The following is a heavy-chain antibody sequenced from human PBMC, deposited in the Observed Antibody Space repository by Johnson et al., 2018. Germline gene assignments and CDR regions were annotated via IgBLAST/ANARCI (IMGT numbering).Heavy chain of an antibody. CDR1: GFTFDDYA. Sequence: VQLQESGGGLVKPGRSLRLSCAASGFTFDDYAMHWVRQAPGKGLEWVSGISWNSGSIGYADSVKGRLTISRDTAKNSLYLQMNSLSAEDTALYDCAKRIANSGSGYYDAAFDIWGQGTMVTVSS. D-gene: IGHD3-22*01. CDR3: AKRIANSGSGYYDAAFDI. V-gene: IGHV3-9*01. J-gene: IGHJ3*02. CDR2: ISWNSGSI.